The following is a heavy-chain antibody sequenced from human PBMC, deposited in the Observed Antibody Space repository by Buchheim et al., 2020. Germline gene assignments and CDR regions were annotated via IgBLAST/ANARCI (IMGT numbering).Heavy chain of an antibody. J-gene: IGHJ6*02. V-gene: IGHV4-4*07. Sequence: QVQLQESGPGLVKPSETLSLTCTVSGGSISSYYWSWIRQPAGKGLEWIGRIYTSGSTNYNPSLKSRVTMSVDTSKNQFSLKLSSVTAADTAVYYCASTYCGGDCYSPYYYYYGMDVWGQGTT. D-gene: IGHD2-21*02. CDR1: GGSISSYY. CDR2: IYTSGST. CDR3: ASTYCGGDCYSPYYYYYGMDV.